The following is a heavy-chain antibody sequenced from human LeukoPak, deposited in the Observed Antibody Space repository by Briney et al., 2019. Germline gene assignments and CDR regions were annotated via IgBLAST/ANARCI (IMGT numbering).Heavy chain of an antibody. CDR2: ISGSGGST. CDR1: GFTFTRYW. J-gene: IGHJ6*03. V-gene: IGHV3-23*01. Sequence: GGSLRLSCAASGFTFTRYWMHWARHAPGKGLEWVSGISGSGGSTYYADSVKGRFTISRDNSKNTLYLQMNSLRAEDTAVYYFSKDPGSYYYYCHVDVWGKGTTVTVSS. CDR3: SKDPGSYYYYCHVDV.